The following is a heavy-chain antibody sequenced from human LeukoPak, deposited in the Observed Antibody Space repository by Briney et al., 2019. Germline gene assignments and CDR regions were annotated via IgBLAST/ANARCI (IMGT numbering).Heavy chain of an antibody. CDR2: INPNSGGT. CDR3: ARDRYCSSTSCVDPGYYYGMDV. Sequence: GASVKLSCKASGYTFTGYYMHWVRQAPGQGLEWMGWINPNSGGTNYAQKFQGRVTMTRDTSISTVYMELSRLRSDATAVYYCARDRYCSSTSCVDPGYYYGMDVWGQGTTVTVSS. V-gene: IGHV1-2*02. D-gene: IGHD2-2*01. CDR1: GYTFTGYY. J-gene: IGHJ6*02.